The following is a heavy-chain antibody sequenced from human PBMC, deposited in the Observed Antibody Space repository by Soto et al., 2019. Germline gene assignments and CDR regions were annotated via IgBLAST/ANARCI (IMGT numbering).Heavy chain of an antibody. V-gene: IGHV4-39*01. CDR2: IYYSGST. Sequence: QLQLQESGPGLVKPSETLSLTCTVSGGSISSSSYYWGWIRQPPGKGLEWIGSIYYSGSTYYNPPLKSRVTISVDTSKNQFSLKLSSVTAADTAVYYCASTRAVWFDPWGQGTLVTVSS. J-gene: IGHJ5*02. D-gene: IGHD6-19*01. CDR3: ASTRAVWFDP. CDR1: GGSISSSSYY.